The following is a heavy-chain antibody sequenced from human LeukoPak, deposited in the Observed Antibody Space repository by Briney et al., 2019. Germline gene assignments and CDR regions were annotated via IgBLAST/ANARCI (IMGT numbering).Heavy chain of an antibody. CDR3: ARDFDGYCSSTSCYTHYYYYYMDV. Sequence: SETLSLTCTVSGGSISSYYWSWIRQPAGKGLEWIGRIYTSGSTNYNPSLKSRVTMSVDTSKNQFSLKLSSVTAADTAVYYCARDFDGYCSSTSCYTHYYYYYMDVWGKGTTVTVSS. CDR2: IYTSGST. D-gene: IGHD2-2*02. J-gene: IGHJ6*03. CDR1: GGSISSYY. V-gene: IGHV4-4*07.